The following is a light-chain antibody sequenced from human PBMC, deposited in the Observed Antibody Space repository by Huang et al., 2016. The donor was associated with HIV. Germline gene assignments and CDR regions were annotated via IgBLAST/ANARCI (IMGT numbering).Light chain of an antibody. CDR3: QQYYGTPYT. CDR2: AAS. CDR1: RGISDS. V-gene: IGKV1-NL1*01. J-gene: IGKJ2*01. Sequence: DIQVTQSPSSLSASVGDRVTVTCRTSRGISDSLVWYQQKPGRAPKLLVYAASRLERWVPSRFSGSGAVADFTLTINNLQPEDFATYYCQQYYGTPYTFGQGTKVEIK.